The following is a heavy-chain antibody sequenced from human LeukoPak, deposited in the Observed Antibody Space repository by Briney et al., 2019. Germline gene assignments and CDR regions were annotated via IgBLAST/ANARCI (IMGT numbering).Heavy chain of an antibody. CDR2: IYYSGST. D-gene: IGHD1-26*01. V-gene: IGHV4-39*07. Sequence: SETLSLTCTVSGGSISSSSYYWGWIRQPPGKGLEWIGSIYYSGSTYYNPSLKSRVTISVDTSKNQFSLKLSSVTAAGTAVYYCARDKEGGPGDYWGQGTLVTVSS. J-gene: IGHJ4*02. CDR3: ARDKEGGPGDY. CDR1: GGSISSSSYY.